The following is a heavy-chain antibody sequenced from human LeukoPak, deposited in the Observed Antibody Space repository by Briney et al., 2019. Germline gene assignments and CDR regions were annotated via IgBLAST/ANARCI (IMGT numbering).Heavy chain of an antibody. V-gene: IGHV3-23*01. Sequence: GSLRLSWAASGFTFSSYAMSWVRQAPGKGLEWVSAISGSGGSTYYADSVKGRFTISRDNSKNTLYLQMNSLRAEDTAVYYCAKRGSYSGSYYGFDYWGQGTLVTVSS. CDR1: GFTFSSYA. CDR3: AKRGSYSGSYYGFDY. CDR2: ISGSGGST. J-gene: IGHJ4*02. D-gene: IGHD1-26*01.